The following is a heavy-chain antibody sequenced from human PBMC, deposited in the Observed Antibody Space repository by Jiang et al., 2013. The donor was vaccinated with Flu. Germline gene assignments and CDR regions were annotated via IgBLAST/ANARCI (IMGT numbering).Heavy chain of an antibody. Sequence: GSGLVKPSGTLSLTCAVSGGSISSSNWWSWVRQPPGKGLEWIGEIYHSGSTNYNPSLKSRVTISVDKSKNQFSLKLSSVTAADTAVYYCAREPLLWFGELLSFSNWFDPWGQGTLVTVSS. CDR3: AREPLLWFGELLSFSNWFDP. J-gene: IGHJ5*02. V-gene: IGHV4-4*02. CDR2: IYHSGST. CDR1: GGSISSSNW. D-gene: IGHD3-10*01.